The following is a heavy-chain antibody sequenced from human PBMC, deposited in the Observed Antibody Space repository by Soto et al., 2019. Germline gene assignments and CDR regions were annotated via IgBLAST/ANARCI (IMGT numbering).Heavy chain of an antibody. CDR1: GFTFSSYD. CDR3: ARAPPCWYSGYDYGAVCNWFDP. J-gene: IGHJ5*02. CDR2: IGTAGDT. D-gene: IGHD5-12*01. V-gene: IGHV3-13*01. Sequence: GGSLRLSCAASGFTFSSYDMHWVRQATGKGLEWVSAIGTAGDTYYPGSVKGRFTISRENAKNSLYLQMNSLRAEDTAVYYCARAPPCWYSGYDYGAVCNWFDPWGQGTLVTVSS.